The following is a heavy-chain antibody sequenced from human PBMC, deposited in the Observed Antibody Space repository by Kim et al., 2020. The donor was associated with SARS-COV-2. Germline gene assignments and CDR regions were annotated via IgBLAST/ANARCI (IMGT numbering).Heavy chain of an antibody. CDR1: GFTFSSYA. D-gene: IGHD2-15*01. CDR3: AKGDIVVVVAALTY. J-gene: IGHJ4*02. CDR2: ISGSGGST. V-gene: IGHV3-23*01. Sequence: GGSLRLSCAASGFTFSSYAMSWVRQAPGKGLEWVSAISGSGGSTYYADSVKGRFTISRDNSKNTLYLQMNSLRAEDTAVYYCAKGDIVVVVAALTYWGQGTLVTVSS.